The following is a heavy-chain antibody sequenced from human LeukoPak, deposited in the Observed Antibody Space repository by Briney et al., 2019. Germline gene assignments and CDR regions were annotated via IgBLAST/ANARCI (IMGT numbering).Heavy chain of an antibody. J-gene: IGHJ4*02. CDR1: GGSFSGYY. D-gene: IGHD3-16*02. CDR2: INHSGST. CDR3: ARAKYYDSVWGSYRPGPNFDY. Sequence: SETLSLTCAVYGGSFSGYYWSGIRQPPGKGLEWIGEINHSGSTNYNPSLKSRVSISVDTSKNQSSLKLSSVTAADTAVYYCARAKYYDSVWGSYRPGPNFDYWRQGTLVTVSS. V-gene: IGHV4-34*01.